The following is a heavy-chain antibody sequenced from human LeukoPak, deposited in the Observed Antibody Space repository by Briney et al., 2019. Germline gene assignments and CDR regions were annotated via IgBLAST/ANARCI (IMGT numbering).Heavy chain of an antibody. CDR3: GMGPSGYSSGWFYYFDS. Sequence: GGSLRLSCAASGFTFNTYGMHWVRQAPGKGLEWVTFIRYDGSDKYYAESVKGRFTISRDNSKNTLYLQMNSLRAEDTAVYYCGMGPSGYSSGWFYYFDSWGQGTLVTVSS. CDR2: IRYDGSDK. V-gene: IGHV3-30*02. CDR1: GFTFNTYG. J-gene: IGHJ4*02. D-gene: IGHD6-19*01.